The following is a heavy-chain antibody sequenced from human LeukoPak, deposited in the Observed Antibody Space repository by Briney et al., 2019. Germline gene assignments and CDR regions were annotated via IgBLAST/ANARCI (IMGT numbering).Heavy chain of an antibody. CDR2: ISGSGGST. D-gene: IGHD3-22*01. CDR1: GFTFSSYA. V-gene: IGHV3-23*01. J-gene: IGHJ3*02. Sequence: PGGSLRLSCAASGFTFSSYAMGWVRQAPGKGLEWVSAISGSGGSTYYAGSVKGRFTISRDNSKNTLYLQMNSLRAEDTAVYYCAKEGYYDSSNYYYVDGAFDIWGQGTMVTVSS. CDR3: AKEGYYDSSNYYYVDGAFDI.